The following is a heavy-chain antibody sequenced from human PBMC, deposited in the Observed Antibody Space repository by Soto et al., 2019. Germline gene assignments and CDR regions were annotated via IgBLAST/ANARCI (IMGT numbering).Heavy chain of an antibody. V-gene: IGHV1-8*02. CDR3: ASLSYGGNDVGMDV. D-gene: IGHD2-15*01. CDR2: MNPNSGNT. J-gene: IGHJ6*02. Sequence: ASVKVSCKASGGTFSSYAISWVRQAPGQGLEWMGWMNPNSGNTGYAQKFQGRVTMTRNTSISTAYMELSSLRSEDTAVYYCASLSYGGNDVGMDVWGQGTTVTVSS. CDR1: GGTFSSYA.